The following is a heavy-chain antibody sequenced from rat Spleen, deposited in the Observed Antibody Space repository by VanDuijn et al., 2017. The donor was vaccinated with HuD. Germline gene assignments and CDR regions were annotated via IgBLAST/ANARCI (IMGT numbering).Heavy chain of an antibody. D-gene: IGHD1-6*01. V-gene: IGHV5-25*01. J-gene: IGHJ2*01. Sequence: EVQLVESGGGLVQPGRSMKLSCVASGFTSRNLYIVWVRRAPTKGLEWVASISTSGGHTYYRDSVKGRFTLSRDNAKSTLYLQMDSLRSEDTATYYCTRRGITHYFDHWGQGVMVTVSS. CDR3: TRRGITHYFDH. CDR2: ISTSGGHT. CDR1: GFTSRNLY.